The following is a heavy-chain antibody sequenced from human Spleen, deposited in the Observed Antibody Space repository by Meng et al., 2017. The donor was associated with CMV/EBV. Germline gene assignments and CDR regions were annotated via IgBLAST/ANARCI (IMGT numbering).Heavy chain of an antibody. CDR2: INHSGST. V-gene: IGHV4-61*01. CDR3: AREKYSGYDRGQGYGMDV. J-gene: IGHJ6*02. D-gene: IGHD5-12*01. CDR1: GGSVSSGSYY. Sequence: GSLRLSCTVSGGSVSSGSYYWSWIRQPPGKGLEWIGEINHSGSTNYNPSLKSRVTISVDTSKNQFSLKLNSVTAADTAVYYCAREKYSGYDRGQGYGMDVWGQGTTVTVSS.